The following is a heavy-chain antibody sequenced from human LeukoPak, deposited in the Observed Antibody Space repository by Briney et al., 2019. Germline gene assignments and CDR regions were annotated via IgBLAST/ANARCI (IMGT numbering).Heavy chain of an antibody. V-gene: IGHV3-48*03. CDR2: ISSSGSTI. CDR1: GFTFSSYE. J-gene: IGHJ4*02. CDR3: ARGRPDSRGYPFDY. D-gene: IGHD3-22*01. Sequence: SGGSLRLSCAASGFTFSSYEMNWVRQAPGKGLEWVSYISSSGSTIYYADSVKGRFTTSRDNAKNSLYLQMNSLRAEDTAVYYCARGRPDSRGYPFDYRGQGTLVTVSS.